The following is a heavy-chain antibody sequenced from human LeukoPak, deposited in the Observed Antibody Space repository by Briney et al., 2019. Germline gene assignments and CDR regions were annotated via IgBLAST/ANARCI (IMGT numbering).Heavy chain of an antibody. D-gene: IGHD1-1*01. CDR1: GYSISSTYY. Sequence: SETLSLTCTVSGYSISSTYYGAWIRQPPGKGLEWIATISHSGSTYYTPSLESRLTISLDTSRNHFSLRLSSVTAADTAVYFCARVNAPVATFDYWGLGTLVAVSS. CDR3: ARVNAPVATFDY. CDR2: ISHSGST. V-gene: IGHV4-38-2*02. J-gene: IGHJ4*02.